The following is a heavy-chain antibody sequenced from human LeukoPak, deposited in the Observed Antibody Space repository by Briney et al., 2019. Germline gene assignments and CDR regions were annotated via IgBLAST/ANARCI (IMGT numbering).Heavy chain of an antibody. D-gene: IGHD6-13*01. V-gene: IGHV3-74*01. CDR2: TNEDGSYA. J-gene: IGHJ4*02. Sequence: GGSLRLSCAASGFTLSSYWVHWVRQPPGKGLMWLSRTNEDGSYADYADSVKGRFTISRDNAKNTVYLQMNSLRTEDTAVYYCARDIATAGHFAFDYWGQGTLVTVSS. CDR3: ARDIATAGHFAFDY. CDR1: GFTLSSYW.